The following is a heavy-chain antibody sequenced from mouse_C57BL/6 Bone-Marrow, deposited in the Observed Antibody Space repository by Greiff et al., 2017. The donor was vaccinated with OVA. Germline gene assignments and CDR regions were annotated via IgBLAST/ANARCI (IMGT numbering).Heavy chain of an antibody. J-gene: IGHJ4*01. CDR3: ARSPPYGSRYYYAMDY. V-gene: IGHV1-64*01. D-gene: IGHD1-1*01. Sequence: QVQLQQPGAELVKPGASVKLSCKASGYTFTSYWMHWVKQRPGQGLEWIGMIHPNSGSTNYNEKFKSTATLPVDKSSSTAYMQLSSLTSEDSAVYYCARSPPYGSRYYYAMDYWGQGTSVTVSS. CDR2: IHPNSGST. CDR1: GYTFTSYW.